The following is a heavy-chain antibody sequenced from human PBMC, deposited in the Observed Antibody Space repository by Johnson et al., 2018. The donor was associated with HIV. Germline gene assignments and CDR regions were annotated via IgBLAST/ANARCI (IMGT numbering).Heavy chain of an antibody. CDR3: AKVRRGSSWYIAFDI. Sequence: QVQLVESGGGLVQPGRSLRLSCAASGFTFSSYGMHWVRQAPGKGLEWVAVIWYDGSNKYYADSVKGRFTISRDNSKNTLYLQMNSLRAEDTAVYYCAKVRRGSSWYIAFDIWGQGTMVTVSS. V-gene: IGHV3-33*06. CDR1: GFTFSSYG. J-gene: IGHJ3*02. D-gene: IGHD6-13*01. CDR2: IWYDGSNK.